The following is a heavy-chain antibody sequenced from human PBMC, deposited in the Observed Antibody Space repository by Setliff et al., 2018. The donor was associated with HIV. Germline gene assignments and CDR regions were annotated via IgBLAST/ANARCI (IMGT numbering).Heavy chain of an antibody. V-gene: IGHV3-21*01. D-gene: IGHD1-26*01. CDR1: GSTFSSYS. CDR2: ISSSSSYI. J-gene: IGHJ5*02. Sequence: GGSLRLSCAASGSTFSSYSMSWVRQAPGKGLEWVSSISSSSSYIYYADSVKGRFTISRDNAKNSLYLQMNSLRAEDTAVYYCARVYSEKFDPWGQGTLVTGSS. CDR3: ARVYSEKFDP.